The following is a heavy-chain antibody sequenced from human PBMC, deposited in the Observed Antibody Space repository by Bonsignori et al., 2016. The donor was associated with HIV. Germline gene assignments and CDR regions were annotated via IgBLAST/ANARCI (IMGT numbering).Heavy chain of an antibody. D-gene: IGHD3-22*01. V-gene: IGHV4-34*01. CDR2: VYHTGDT. CDR1: GGSFSGYY. CDR3: ARQEGYDTSLGWFDP. Sequence: GSLRLSCAVYGGSFSGYYWSWIRQPPGKGLEWIGSVYHTGDTYYNPSLKSRVTMSVDTSKNQFSLRLSSVSAADTAVFYCARQEGYDTSLGWFDPWGQGTLVTVSS. J-gene: IGHJ5*02.